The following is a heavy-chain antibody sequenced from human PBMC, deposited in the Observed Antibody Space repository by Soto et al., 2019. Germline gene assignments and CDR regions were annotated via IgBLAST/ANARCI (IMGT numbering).Heavy chain of an antibody. CDR2: ISSSSSYI. CDR1: GFTFSNYN. D-gene: IGHD1-7*01. Sequence: GGSLRLSCAVSGFTFSNYNMNWVRQAPGKGLEWVSSISSSSSYIYYADSVKGRFTISRDNAKNSLYLQMNSLRGEDTAVYYCERDPLELELDYWGQGTLVTVSS. J-gene: IGHJ4*02. V-gene: IGHV3-21*01. CDR3: ERDPLELELDY.